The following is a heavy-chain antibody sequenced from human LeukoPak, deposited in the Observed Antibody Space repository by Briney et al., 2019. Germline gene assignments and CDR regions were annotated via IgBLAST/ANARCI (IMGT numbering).Heavy chain of an antibody. J-gene: IGHJ5*02. D-gene: IGHD2-2*01. Sequence: SETLSLTCAVYGGSFSGYYWSWIRQPPGKGLEWIGEINHSGSTNYNPSLKSRVTISVDTSKNQFSLKLSSVTAADTAAYYCARGSYCSSTSCYASSENWFDPWGQGTLVTVSS. CDR2: INHSGST. V-gene: IGHV4-34*01. CDR1: GGSFSGYY. CDR3: ARGSYCSSTSCYASSENWFDP.